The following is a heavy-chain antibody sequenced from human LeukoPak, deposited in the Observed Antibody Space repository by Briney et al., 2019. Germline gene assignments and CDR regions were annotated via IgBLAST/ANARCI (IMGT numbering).Heavy chain of an antibody. CDR2: IKQDGSEK. CDR1: GFTFSSNW. CDR3: ATIDY. J-gene: IGHJ4*02. Sequence: GGSLRLSCAASGFTFSSNWMSWFRQAPGKGLEWVANIKQDGSEKYYVDSVKGRFTISRDNAKNSLYLQMNSLRAEDTAVYYCATIDYWGQGTLVTVSS. V-gene: IGHV3-7*01.